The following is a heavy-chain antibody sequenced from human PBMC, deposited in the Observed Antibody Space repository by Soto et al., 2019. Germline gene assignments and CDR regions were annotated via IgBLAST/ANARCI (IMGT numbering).Heavy chain of an antibody. CDR1: GYSISSGYY. D-gene: IGHD6-19*01. CDR2: IYHSGII. Sequence: SETLSLTCTVSGYSISSGYYWGFIRQPPGKGLEWVGSIYHSGIIYYNPSLKSRAIISDDTSKNQFSLTLTSVTAADTAVYYCAREDSYGWSGESLDVWGQGTTVTVSS. CDR3: AREDSYGWSGESLDV. V-gene: IGHV4-38-2*02. J-gene: IGHJ6*02.